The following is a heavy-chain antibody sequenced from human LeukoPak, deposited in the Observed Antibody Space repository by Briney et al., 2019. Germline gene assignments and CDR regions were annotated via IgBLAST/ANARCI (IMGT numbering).Heavy chain of an antibody. V-gene: IGHV3-74*01. Sequence: PGGSLRLSCVASGFTFSSRWMHWVCQAPGKGLVWVSRINSDVSSAGYADSVKGRFAISRDDAKNTLYLQMNSLRAEDTAVYYCARGWLRSDYCLDSWGQGTLVTVSS. D-gene: IGHD5-12*01. CDR1: GFTFSSRW. J-gene: IGHJ4*02. CDR2: INSDVSSA. CDR3: ARGWLRSDYCLDS.